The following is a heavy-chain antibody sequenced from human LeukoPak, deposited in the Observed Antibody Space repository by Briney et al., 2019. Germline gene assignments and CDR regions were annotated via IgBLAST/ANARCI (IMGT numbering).Heavy chain of an antibody. D-gene: IGHD1-26*01. CDR3: ARGSAGRTDY. J-gene: IGHJ4*02. CDR2: IYKSGST. CDR1: GYSISSGYY. Sequence: SKTLSLTCPVSGYSISSGYYWGWIRQPPGKGLEWIGSIYKSGSTYYNPSLKNRPTISVDTSKIQFSLKLSSVTAAYTAVYYCARGSAGRTDYWGQGTLVTVSS. V-gene: IGHV4-38-2*02.